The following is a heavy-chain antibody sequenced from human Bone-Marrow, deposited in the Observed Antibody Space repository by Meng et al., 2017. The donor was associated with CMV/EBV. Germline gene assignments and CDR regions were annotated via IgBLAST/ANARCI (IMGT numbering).Heavy chain of an antibody. Sequence: SVKVSCKASGFTFTSSAVQWVRQARGQRLEWIGWIVVGSGNTNYVQKFQERVTITRDMSTSTAYMELSSLRSEDTAVYYCAAHHVTGDSSGYRDYWGPGTLVPVSS. V-gene: IGHV1-58*01. CDR2: IVVGSGNT. CDR1: GFTFTSSA. CDR3: AAHHVTGDSSGYRDY. D-gene: IGHD3-22*01. J-gene: IGHJ4*02.